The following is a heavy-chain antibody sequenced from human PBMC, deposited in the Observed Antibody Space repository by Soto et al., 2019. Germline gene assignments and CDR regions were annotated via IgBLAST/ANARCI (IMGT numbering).Heavy chain of an antibody. D-gene: IGHD3-9*01. CDR2: IYYSGST. CDR1: GGSISSYY. V-gene: IGHV4-59*01. CDR3: AGDYDILTGYIY. J-gene: IGHJ4*02. Sequence: SETLSLTCTVSGGSISSYYWSWIRQPPGKGLEWIGYIYYSGSTNYNPSLKSRVTISVDTSKNQFSLKLSSVTAADTAVYYCAGDYDILTGYIYWGQGTLVTVSS.